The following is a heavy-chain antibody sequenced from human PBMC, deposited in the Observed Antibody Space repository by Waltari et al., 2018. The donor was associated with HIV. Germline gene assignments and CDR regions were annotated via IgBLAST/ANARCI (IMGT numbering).Heavy chain of an antibody. CDR2: ISYDGTNE. J-gene: IGHJ3*02. Sequence: QVQLVESGGGVVQPGKSLSFSCTTSGFRFSSYGMHWVCQAPGKGLEWLAVISYDGTNEKYADSVKGPFIISRDNAKSTLYLQMNSLRNDDTGVYYCARGPYFYDNSGYYDDAFDMWGQGTMVTVSS. D-gene: IGHD3-22*01. CDR3: ARGPYFYDNSGYYDDAFDM. CDR1: GFRFSSYG. V-gene: IGHV3-30*03.